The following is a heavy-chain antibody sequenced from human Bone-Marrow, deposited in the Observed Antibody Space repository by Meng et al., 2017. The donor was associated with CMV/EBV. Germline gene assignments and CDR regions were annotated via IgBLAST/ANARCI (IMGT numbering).Heavy chain of an antibody. D-gene: IGHD2-2*01. CDR2: ISAYNGDT. CDR3: ARGREPAATNGDFDY. Sequence: SGYTFTSDGNRGVQQAHGQGLGWKGWISAYNGDTNYAQELQGRVTMTTDTSTSTAYMELRSLRSDDTAVYYCARGREPAATNGDFDYWGKGTLVTVSS. V-gene: IGHV1-18*01. CDR1: GYTFTSDG. J-gene: IGHJ4*02.